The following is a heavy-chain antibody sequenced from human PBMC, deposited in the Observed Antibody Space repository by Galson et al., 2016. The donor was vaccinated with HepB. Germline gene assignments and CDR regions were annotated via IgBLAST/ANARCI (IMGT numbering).Heavy chain of an antibody. V-gene: IGHV3-30*04. J-gene: IGHJ5*02. CDR3: ARARDVWFDP. CDR2: ISYDGSNK. Sequence: SLRLSCAASGFTFSNYPMHWVRQAPGKGLEWVAIISYDGSNKYYADSVKGRFTISRDNSKNTVFLQMNRLGPEDTAVYYCARARDVWFDPWGQGTLVTVSS. CDR1: GFTFSNYP.